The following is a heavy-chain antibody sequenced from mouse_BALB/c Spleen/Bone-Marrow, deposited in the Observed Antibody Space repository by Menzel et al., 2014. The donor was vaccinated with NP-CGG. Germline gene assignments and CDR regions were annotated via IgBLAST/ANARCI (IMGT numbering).Heavy chain of an antibody. J-gene: IGHJ2*01. CDR2: ISSGGTT. Sequence: DVHLVESGGGLVKPGGSLKLSCAASGFTFSSCALSWVRRTPEKRLEWVAPISSGGTTYYQDSVKGRFTISRDNARNILYLQMSSLGSEDTAIFYCAAITTVAYWGQGTILTVTS. V-gene: IGHV5-6-5*01. CDR1: GFTFSSCA. CDR3: AAITTVAY. D-gene: IGHD1-1*01.